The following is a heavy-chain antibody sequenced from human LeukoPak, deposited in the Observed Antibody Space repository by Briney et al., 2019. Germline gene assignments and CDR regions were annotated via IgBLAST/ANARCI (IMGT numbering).Heavy chain of an antibody. CDR2: IYYSGST. D-gene: IGHD3-9*01. Sequence: SETLSLTCTVSGGSISSSTSGWGWYWGWIRQPPGKGLEWIGSIYYSGSTYYNPSLKGRVTISVDMSKNQFSLKLSSVTAADTAVYYCAGAGYDTATGYLGVFHVWGQGTMVTVSS. CDR1: GGSISSSTSGWGWY. V-gene: IGHV4-39*07. CDR3: AGAGYDTATGYLGVFHV. J-gene: IGHJ3*01.